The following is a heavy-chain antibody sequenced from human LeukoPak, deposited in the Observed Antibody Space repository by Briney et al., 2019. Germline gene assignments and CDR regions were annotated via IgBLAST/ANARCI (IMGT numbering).Heavy chain of an antibody. Sequence: PSETLSLTCAISGASISSTNWWIWVRQPPGKGLEWIGEMHHSERTNYNPSLKSRITISVDKSKNQVFLRLNSVAAADTALYYCARAQEGCSRASCYLEPWGQGTLVTVSS. D-gene: IGHD2-2*01. CDR1: GASISSTNW. CDR2: MHHSERT. J-gene: IGHJ5*02. CDR3: ARAQEGCSRASCYLEP. V-gene: IGHV4-4*02.